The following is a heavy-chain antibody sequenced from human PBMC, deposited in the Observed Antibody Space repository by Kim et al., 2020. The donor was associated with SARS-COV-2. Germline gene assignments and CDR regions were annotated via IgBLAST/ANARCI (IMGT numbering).Heavy chain of an antibody. CDR1: GFTFSRYA. Sequence: GGSLRLSCAASGFTFSRYAMHWVRQAPGKGLEWVAVISYDGSNRDYADAVKGRFTISRDNSKTTLYLQMNRLRAEDTGVYYCARDQGDCSGGSCYSGWVYYYYGMDVWGKGTTVTVSS. V-gene: IGHV3-30-3*01. D-gene: IGHD2-15*01. CDR2: ISYDGSNR. J-gene: IGHJ6*04. CDR3: ARDQGDCSGGSCYSGWVYYYYGMDV.